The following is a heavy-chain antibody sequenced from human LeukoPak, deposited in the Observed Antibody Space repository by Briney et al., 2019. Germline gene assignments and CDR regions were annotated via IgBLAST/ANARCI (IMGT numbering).Heavy chain of an antibody. CDR3: ARSRDGYNFFRGFDY. D-gene: IGHD5-12*01. CDR1: GYTFTGHY. J-gene: IGHJ4*02. CDR2: INPNSGGT. Sequence: GASVKVSCKASGYTFTGHYMHWVRQAPGQGLEWMGWINPNSGGTNYAQKFQGRVTMTRDTSISTAYMELSRLRSDDTAVCYCARSRDGYNFFRGFDYWGQGTLVTVSS. V-gene: IGHV1-2*02.